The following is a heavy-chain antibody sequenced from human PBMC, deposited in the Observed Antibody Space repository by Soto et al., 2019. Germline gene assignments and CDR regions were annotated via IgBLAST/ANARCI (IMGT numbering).Heavy chain of an antibody. V-gene: IGHV1-8*01. CDR3: VVVTEKDGWAVDY. CDR2: MNPNSGNT. D-gene: IGHD2-2*03. CDR1: GYTFTSYD. Sequence: GASVKVSCKASGYTFTSYDINWVRQATGQGLEWMGWMNPNSGNTGYAQKFQGRVTMTRNTSISTAYMELSSLRSEDTAVYYCVVVTEKDGWAVDYWGQGTLVTVSS. J-gene: IGHJ4*02.